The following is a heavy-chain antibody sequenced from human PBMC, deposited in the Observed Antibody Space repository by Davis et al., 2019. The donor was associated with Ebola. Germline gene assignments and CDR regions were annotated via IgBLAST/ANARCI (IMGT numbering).Heavy chain of an antibody. CDR3: AKDAGYSSSSLDWYFDL. Sequence: GGSLRLSCAASGFTFSSYSMNWVRQTPGKGLEWVSSISSSSSYIYYADSVKGRFTISRDNAKNSLYLQMNSLRAEDTAVYYCAKDAGYSSSSLDWYFDLWGRGTLVTVSS. V-gene: IGHV3-21*01. CDR1: GFTFSSYS. J-gene: IGHJ2*01. CDR2: ISSSSSYI. D-gene: IGHD6-6*01.